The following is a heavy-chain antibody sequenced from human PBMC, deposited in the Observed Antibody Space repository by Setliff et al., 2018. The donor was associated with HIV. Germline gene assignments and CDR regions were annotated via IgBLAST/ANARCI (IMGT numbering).Heavy chain of an antibody. CDR3: ATRTRWIQLSFDGIFDY. V-gene: IGHV1-24*01. CDR2: FDPEDGET. J-gene: IGHJ4*02. CDR1: GYTLTELS. D-gene: IGHD5-18*01. Sequence: ASVKVSCKVSGYTLTELSIHWVRQAFGKGLEWMGGFDPEDGETKYAQKFQGRVIMTEDTSTDTAYMELSSLTSEDTAVYYCATRTRWIQLSFDGIFDYWGQGTPVTVSS.